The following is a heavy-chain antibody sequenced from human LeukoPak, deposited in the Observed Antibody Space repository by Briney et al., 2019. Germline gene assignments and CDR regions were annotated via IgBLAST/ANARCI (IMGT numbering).Heavy chain of an antibody. CDR3: ARDPSSSWYPPPLRY. V-gene: IGHV3-74*01. CDR2: INTDGSST. CDR1: GFTFSSYW. Sequence: PGGSLRLSCAASGFTFSSYWMHWVRQAPGKGLVWVSRINTDGSSTSYADSVKGRFTISRDNAKNTLYLQMNSLRAEDTAVYYCARDPSSSWYPPPLRYWGQGTLVTVSS. D-gene: IGHD6-13*01. J-gene: IGHJ4*02.